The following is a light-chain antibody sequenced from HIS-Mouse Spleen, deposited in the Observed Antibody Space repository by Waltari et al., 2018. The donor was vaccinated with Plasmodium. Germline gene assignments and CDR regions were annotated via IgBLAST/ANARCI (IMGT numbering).Light chain of an antibody. Sequence: SKMTQSPSSLSASVGDRVTITCQASQDISNYLNWYQQKPGKAPKLLIYDASNLETGVPSRFSGSGSGTDFTFTISSLQPEDIATYYCQQYDNLPPLFTFGPGTKVDIK. CDR1: QDISNY. CDR2: DAS. V-gene: IGKV1-33*01. CDR3: QQYDNLPPLFT. J-gene: IGKJ3*01.